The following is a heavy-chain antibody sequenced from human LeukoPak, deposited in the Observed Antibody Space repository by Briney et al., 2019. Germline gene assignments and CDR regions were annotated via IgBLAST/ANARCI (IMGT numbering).Heavy chain of an antibody. CDR3: ARTPPAIVVVPVPPRYGMDA. D-gene: IGHD2-2*01. CDR2: ISSSSSYI. V-gene: IGHV3-21*01. CDR1: GFTFSSYS. J-gene: IGHJ6*02. Sequence: PGGSLRLSCAASGFTFSSYSMNWVRQAPGKGLEWVSSISSSSSYIYYADSVKGRFTISRDNAKNSLYLQMNSLRAEDTAVYYCARTPPAIVVVPVPPRYGMDAWGQGTTVTVSS.